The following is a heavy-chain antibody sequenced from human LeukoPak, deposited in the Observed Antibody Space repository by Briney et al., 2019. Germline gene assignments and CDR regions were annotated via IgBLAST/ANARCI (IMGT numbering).Heavy chain of an antibody. Sequence: GGSLRLSCAASGFTFDDYGMTWVRQAPGKGLEWVSGINWNGGSIGYADSVKGRFTISRDNAKNSLYLQMNSLRAEDTAVYYCARAPGMTAFDYWGQGTLVTVSS. CDR3: ARAPGMTAFDY. CDR2: INWNGGSI. V-gene: IGHV3-20*04. D-gene: IGHD1-20*01. CDR1: GFTFDDYG. J-gene: IGHJ4*02.